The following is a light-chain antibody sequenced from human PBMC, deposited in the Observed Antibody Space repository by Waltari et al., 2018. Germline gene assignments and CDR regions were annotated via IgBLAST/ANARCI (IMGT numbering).Light chain of an antibody. J-gene: IGKJ4*01. Sequence: DVQMTQSPSTLSASVGDRVTITCRASQIIGTLLAWYQQKPGKAPNHLIYDASSLESGVPSRFSGRGSGTEFTLTISSLQPDDFAIYYCQQRSTWPLTFGGGTKVEIK. CDR3: QQRSTWPLT. V-gene: IGKV1-5*01. CDR2: DAS. CDR1: QIIGTL.